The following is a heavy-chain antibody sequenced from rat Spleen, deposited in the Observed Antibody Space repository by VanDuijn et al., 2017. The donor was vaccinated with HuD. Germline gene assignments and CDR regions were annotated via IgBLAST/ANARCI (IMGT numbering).Heavy chain of an antibody. CDR1: GFTFSDYY. CDR2: ISSDGRRN. CDR3: TTEGDFFSGYLDY. Sequence: EVQLVESDGGLVQPGRSLKLSCAASGFTFSDYYMAWVRQAPAKGLEWVATISSDGRRNYYRDSVKGRFNISRDDAKRTLYLQMDSLRSEDTATYYCTTEGDFFSGYLDYWGQGVMVTVSS. J-gene: IGHJ2*01. V-gene: IGHV5-20*01. D-gene: IGHD1-1*01.